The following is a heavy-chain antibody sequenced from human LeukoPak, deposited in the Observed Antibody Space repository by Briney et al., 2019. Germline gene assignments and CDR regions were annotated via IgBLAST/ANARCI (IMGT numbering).Heavy chain of an antibody. J-gene: IGHJ4*02. V-gene: IGHV4-39*01. Sequence: SETLSLTCTVSGGSISSSSYYWGWIRQPPGKGLEWIGSIYYSGSTYYNPSLKSRVTISVDTSKNQFSLKLGSVTATDTAVYYCASQGGGGFDYWGQGTLVTVS. CDR1: GGSISSSSYY. D-gene: IGHD1-26*01. CDR2: IYYSGST. CDR3: ASQGGGGFDY.